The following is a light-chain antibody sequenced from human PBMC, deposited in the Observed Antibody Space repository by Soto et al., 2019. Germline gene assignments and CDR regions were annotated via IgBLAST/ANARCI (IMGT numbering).Light chain of an antibody. V-gene: IGKV3-20*01. CDR2: GAS. CDR3: QQYGSSGT. Sequence: EIVLTQSPGSLSLSPGERATRCCRASQSVSNNYLAWYQQKPGQAPGLLIYGASNRATGIPDRFSGSVSGTDFTLTISRLEPEDFAVYYCQQYGSSGTFGQGTKVDIK. CDR1: QSVSNNY. J-gene: IGKJ1*01.